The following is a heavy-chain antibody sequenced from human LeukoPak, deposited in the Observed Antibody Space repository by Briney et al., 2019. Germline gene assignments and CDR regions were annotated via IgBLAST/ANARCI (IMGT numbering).Heavy chain of an antibody. J-gene: IGHJ6*03. CDR1: GGSISSYY. CDR2: IYTSGST. D-gene: IGHD6-13*01. V-gene: IGHV4-4*07. CDR3: ARDVSSSWDLYYYYYMGV. Sequence: SETLSLTCTVSGGSISSYYWSRIRQPAGKGLEWIGRIYTSGSTNYNPSLKSRVTMSVDTSKNQFSLKLSSVTAEDTAVYYCARDVSSSWDLYYYYYMGVWGKGTTVTVSS.